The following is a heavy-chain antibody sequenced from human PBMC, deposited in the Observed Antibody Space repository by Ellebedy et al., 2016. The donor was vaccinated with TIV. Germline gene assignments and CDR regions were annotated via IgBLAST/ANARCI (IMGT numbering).Heavy chain of an antibody. CDR2: INPDSVTT. CDR3: ARVRRGSSGMDV. V-gene: IGHV1-2*02. D-gene: IGHD6-13*01. CDR1: GYTFTAYY. Sequence: ASVKVSCKAPGYTFTAYYMHWVRQAPGQGLEWMGWINPDSVTTNFAQKFQGRVTMTRDTSVNTAYMELSRLESDDTAVYYCARVRRGSSGMDVWGQGTTVTVS. J-gene: IGHJ6*02.